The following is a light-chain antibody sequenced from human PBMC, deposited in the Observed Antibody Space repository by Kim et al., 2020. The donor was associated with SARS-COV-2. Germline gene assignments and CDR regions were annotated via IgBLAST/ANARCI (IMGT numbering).Light chain of an antibody. J-gene: IGKJ2*03. CDR1: LRLSIS. CDR2: GAS. V-gene: IGKV3-15*01. Sequence: SPGQTAPLASRASLRLSISLAWYQLQPGQPPSLLSYGASTRSTGIPARFSGGGSGTEFTLTTTNLQSEDFGFYYCPQYHDWYSFGQGTKLEI. CDR3: PQYHDWYS.